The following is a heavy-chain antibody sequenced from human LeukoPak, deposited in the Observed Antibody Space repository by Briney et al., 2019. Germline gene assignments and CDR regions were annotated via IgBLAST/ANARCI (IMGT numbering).Heavy chain of an antibody. V-gene: IGHV3-48*01. CDR2: ISSSGSTK. D-gene: IGHD2-2*01. Sequence: GGSLRLSCAASGFTFSSYAMSWVRQAPGKGLEWVSYISSSGSTKYYADSVKGRFTISRDNSKNTLSLRMGSLRADDTAIYFCARYLRDSGTSRVTLDHWGQGTLVIVSS. J-gene: IGHJ4*02. CDR1: GFTFSSYA. CDR3: ARYLRDSGTSRVTLDH.